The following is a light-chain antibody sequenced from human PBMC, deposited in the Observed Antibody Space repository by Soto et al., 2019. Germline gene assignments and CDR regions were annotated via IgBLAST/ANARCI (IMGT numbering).Light chain of an antibody. CDR3: QQSYSTPYT. CDR1: QSISTY. Sequence: DIQMTQSPSSLSASVGDRVTITCRASQSISTYLNWYQQKPGKVPKLLINAASSLQSGVPSRFSGSGSGADFTLTITSLQPEDFATFYFQQSYSTPYTFGQGTKLEIK. V-gene: IGKV1-39*01. CDR2: AAS. J-gene: IGKJ2*01.